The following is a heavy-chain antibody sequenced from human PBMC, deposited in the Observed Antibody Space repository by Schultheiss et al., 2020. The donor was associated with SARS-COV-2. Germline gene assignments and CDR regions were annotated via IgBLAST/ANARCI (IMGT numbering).Heavy chain of an antibody. D-gene: IGHD3-9*01. Sequence: ASVKVSCKASGYTFTSYGISWVRQAPGQGLEWMGWISAYNGNTNYAQKLQGRVTMTTDTSTSTAYMELRSLRSDDTAVYYCAKGTTEEILRYFDWLLARAYADAFDIWGQGTMVTVSS. V-gene: IGHV1-18*01. CDR3: AKGTTEEILRYFDWLLARAYADAFDI. CDR2: ISAYNGNT. CDR1: GYTFTSYG. J-gene: IGHJ3*02.